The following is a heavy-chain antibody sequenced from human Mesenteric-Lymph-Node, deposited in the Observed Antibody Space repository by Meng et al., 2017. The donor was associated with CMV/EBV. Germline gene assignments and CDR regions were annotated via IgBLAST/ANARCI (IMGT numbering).Heavy chain of an antibody. CDR2: INHSGST. J-gene: IGHJ5*02. CDR3: ARCLDSVWFDP. V-gene: IGHV4-34*01. CDR1: GGSFSGYY. Sequence: LTCAGYGGSFSGYYWSWIRQPPGKGLEWIGEINHSGSTNYNPSLKSRVTISVDTSKNQFSLKLSSVTAADTAVYYCARCLDSVWFDPWGQGTLVTVSS.